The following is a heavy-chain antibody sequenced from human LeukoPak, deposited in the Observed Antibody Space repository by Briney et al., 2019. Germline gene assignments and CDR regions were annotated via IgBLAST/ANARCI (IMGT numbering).Heavy chain of an antibody. V-gene: IGHV4-59*12. CDR2: MYDSGST. CDR1: GGSISSYY. J-gene: IGHJ4*02. CDR3: VKFKRRPRTYSYDYEF. Sequence: SETLFLTCTVSGGSISSYYWSWIRQPPGKGLEWIGSMEWIGSMYDSGSTYYNPSLKSRVSISMDTSKNQFSLKLTSVTAADTAVFYCVKFKRRPRTYSYDYEFWGQGTLVTVS. D-gene: IGHD5-18*01.